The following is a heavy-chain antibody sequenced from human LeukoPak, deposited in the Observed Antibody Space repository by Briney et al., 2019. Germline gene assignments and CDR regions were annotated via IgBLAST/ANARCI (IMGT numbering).Heavy chain of an antibody. CDR2: IYPGDSDT. Sequence: GESLKISCKGSGYRFTSYWIGWVRQMPGKGLEWMGIIYPGDSDTRYSPSFQGQVTISADKSISTAYLQWSSLKASDTAMYYCARPQETGGDAFDIWGQGTMVTVSS. J-gene: IGHJ3*02. CDR1: GYRFTSYW. D-gene: IGHD7-27*01. CDR3: ARPQETGGDAFDI. V-gene: IGHV5-51*01.